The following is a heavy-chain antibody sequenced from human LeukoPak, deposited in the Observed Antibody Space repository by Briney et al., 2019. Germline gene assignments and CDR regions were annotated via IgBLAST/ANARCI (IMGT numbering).Heavy chain of an antibody. D-gene: IGHD3-22*01. V-gene: IGHV4-59*01. CDR2: ICYSGST. CDR1: GGSISSDY. CDR3: ARVTYYYDSSGYYPDFDY. J-gene: IGHJ4*02. Sequence: SETLSLTCTVSGGSISSDYWSWIRQPPGKGLEWIGYICYSGSTNYNPSLKSRVTISVDTSKNQFSLKLSSVTAADTAVYYCARVTYYYDSSGYYPDFDYWGQGTLVTVSP.